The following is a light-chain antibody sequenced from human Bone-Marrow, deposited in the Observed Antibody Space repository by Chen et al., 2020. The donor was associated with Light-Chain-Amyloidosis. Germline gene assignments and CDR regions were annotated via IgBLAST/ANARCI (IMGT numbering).Light chain of an antibody. V-gene: IGKV3-20*01. J-gene: IGKJ4*01. CDR1: QTISSNY. CDR2: GST. CDR3: QQYGTSPLT. Sequence: EIVLTQSPRTLSLSPGEGANLSCRASQTISSNYLTWYQQKFGQAPRLLIYGSTSRATGIPDRFNGSGSGKDFTLTINRLEPEDFAMYYCQQYGTSPLTFGGGTKVEIK.